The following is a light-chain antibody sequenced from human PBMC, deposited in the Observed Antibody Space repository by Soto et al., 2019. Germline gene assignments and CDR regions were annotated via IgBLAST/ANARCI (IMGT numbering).Light chain of an antibody. Sequence: EIVLTQSPGTLSLSPGERATLSCRASQSVSSSYLAWYQQKPGQAPRPLIYGASSRAIGIPDRFSGSGYGTDFTLTISRLEPEDFAVYYCQQYGSSPWTFGQGTKVEI. J-gene: IGKJ1*01. V-gene: IGKV3-20*01. CDR3: QQYGSSPWT. CDR2: GAS. CDR1: QSVSSSY.